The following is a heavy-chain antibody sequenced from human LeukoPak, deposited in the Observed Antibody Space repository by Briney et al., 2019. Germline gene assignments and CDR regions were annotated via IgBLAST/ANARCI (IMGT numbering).Heavy chain of an antibody. CDR3: AKVDHGNGYPDY. D-gene: IGHD5-18*01. CDR2: ISWNSGSI. Sequence: GRSLRLSCAASGFSFDDHAMHWVRQAPGKGLEWVSGISWNSGSIGYADSVKGRFTISRGNAKNTLYLQMNSLRAEDTALYYCAKVDHGNGYPDYWGQGTLVTVSS. CDR1: GFSFDDHA. V-gene: IGHV3-9*01. J-gene: IGHJ4*02.